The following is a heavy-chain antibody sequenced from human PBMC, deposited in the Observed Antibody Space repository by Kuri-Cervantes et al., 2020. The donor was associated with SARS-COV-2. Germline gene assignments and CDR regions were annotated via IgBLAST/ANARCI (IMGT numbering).Heavy chain of an antibody. Sequence: GGSLRLSCAASGFTFSSYGMHWVCQAPGKGPEWVAFIRYDGSNKYYADSVKGRFTISRDNSKNTLYLQMNSLRAEDTAVYYCARAGVAGTYVGNDAFDIWGQGTMVTVSS. CDR2: IRYDGSNK. D-gene: IGHD6-19*01. CDR1: GFTFSSYG. J-gene: IGHJ3*02. CDR3: ARAGVAGTYVGNDAFDI. V-gene: IGHV3-30*02.